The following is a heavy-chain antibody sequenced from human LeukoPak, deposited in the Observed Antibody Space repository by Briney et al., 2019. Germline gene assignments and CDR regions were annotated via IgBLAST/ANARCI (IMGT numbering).Heavy chain of an antibody. V-gene: IGHV1-8*01. CDR1: GYTFTSYD. CDR3: ARAPAIVVVPAAMGYYGMDV. CDR2: MNPNSGNT. D-gene: IGHD2-2*01. J-gene: IGHJ6*02. Sequence: GASVKVSCKASGYTFTSYDINWVRQAPGQGLEWMGWMNPNSGNTGYAQKFQGRVTMTRNTSISTAYVELSSLRSEDTAVYYCARAPAIVVVPAAMGYYGMDVWGQGTTVTVSS.